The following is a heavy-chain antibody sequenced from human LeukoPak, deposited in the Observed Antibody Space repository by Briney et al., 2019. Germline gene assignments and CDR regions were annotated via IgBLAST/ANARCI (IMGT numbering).Heavy chain of an antibody. J-gene: IGHJ4*02. CDR3: ARAESVYYDFWSGYPYPYFDY. CDR1: GGSISSSSYY. Sequence: PSETLSLTCAVSGGSISSSSYYWGWIRQPPGKGLERIGSIYYSGSTYYNPSLRSRVTISVDTSKNQFSLKLSSVTAADTAVYYCARAESVYYDFWSGYPYPYFDYWGQGTLVTVSS. D-gene: IGHD3-3*01. CDR2: IYYSGST. V-gene: IGHV4-39*07.